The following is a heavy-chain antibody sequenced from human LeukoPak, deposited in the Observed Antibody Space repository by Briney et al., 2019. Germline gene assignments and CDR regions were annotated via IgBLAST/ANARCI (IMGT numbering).Heavy chain of an antibody. CDR2: FDPEDGET. V-gene: IGHV1-24*01. CDR1: GYTLTELS. D-gene: IGHD2-8*01. CDR3: ATNIVLMVYARFDY. J-gene: IGHJ4*02. Sequence: ASVKVSCKVSGYTLTELSMHWVRQAPGKGLEWMGGFDPEDGETIYAQKFQGRVTMTEDTSTDTAYMELSSLRSEDTAVYYCATNIVLMVYARFDYWGQGTLVTVSS.